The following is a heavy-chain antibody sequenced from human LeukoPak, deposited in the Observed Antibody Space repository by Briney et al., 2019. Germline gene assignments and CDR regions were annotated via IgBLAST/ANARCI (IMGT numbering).Heavy chain of an antibody. CDR2: IFYTGST. CDR3: TRGRHYYDTTEDS. V-gene: IGHV4-59*01. CDR1: GASIRPNY. J-gene: IGHJ4*02. D-gene: IGHD3-16*01. Sequence: SETLSLTCTVSGASIRPNYWSWIRQSPEKGLEWIGYIFYTGSTNYNPSLNSRLTISVDTSKNQVSLRLTSVTAADTAVYYCTRGRHYYDTTEDSWGRGTRVTVSS.